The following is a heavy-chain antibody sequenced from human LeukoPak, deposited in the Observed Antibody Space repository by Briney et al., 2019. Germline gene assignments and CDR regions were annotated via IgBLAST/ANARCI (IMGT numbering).Heavy chain of an antibody. CDR1: GDSISSSSHY. Sequence: SETLSLTCSVSGDSISSSSHYWGWIRQPPGKGLEWIGSIFYSGRTYSTPSLKSRVTMSADTSKNQLSPKLSSVTAADTAVYYCARPYYYDSRIDPWGQGILVTVSS. CDR3: ARPYYYDSRIDP. CDR2: IFYSGRT. V-gene: IGHV4-39*07. J-gene: IGHJ5*02. D-gene: IGHD3-22*01.